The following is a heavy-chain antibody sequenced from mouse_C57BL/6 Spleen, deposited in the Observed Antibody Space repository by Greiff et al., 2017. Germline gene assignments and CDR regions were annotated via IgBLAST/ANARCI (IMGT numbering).Heavy chain of an antibody. CDR1: GFNIKDYF. D-gene: IGHD4-1*01. CDR2: IDPEGGET. J-gene: IGHJ2*01. Sequence: EVQLQQSGAELVKPGASVKLSCTASGFNIKDYFMHWVKQRTEQGLEWIGRIDPEGGETKYAPKFQGKATITADPSSNTAYLQLGSLTSEDTAVYYCARGDWDVRYFDYWGQGTTLTVSS. V-gene: IGHV14-2*01. CDR3: ARGDWDVRYFDY.